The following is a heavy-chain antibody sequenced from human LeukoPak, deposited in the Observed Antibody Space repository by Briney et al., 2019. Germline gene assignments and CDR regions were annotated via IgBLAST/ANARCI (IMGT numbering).Heavy chain of an antibody. Sequence: KPSETLSLTCAVYGGSFSGYYWSWIRQPPGKGLEWIGEINHSGSTNYNPSLKSRVTISVDTSKNQFSLKLSSVTAADTAVYYCARGALSYNWNPGWRGFDPWGQGTLVTVSS. V-gene: IGHV4-34*01. D-gene: IGHD1-20*01. CDR2: INHSGST. CDR1: GGSFSGYY. J-gene: IGHJ5*02. CDR3: ARGALSYNWNPGWRGFDP.